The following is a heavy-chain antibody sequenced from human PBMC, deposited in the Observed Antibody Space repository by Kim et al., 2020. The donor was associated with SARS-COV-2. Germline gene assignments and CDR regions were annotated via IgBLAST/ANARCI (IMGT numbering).Heavy chain of an antibody. V-gene: IGHV4-38-2*02. Sequence: SETLSLTCTVSGYSISSGYYWGWIRQPPGKGLEWIGSIYHSGSTYYNPSLKSRVTISVDTSKNQFSLKLSSVTAADTAVYYCARVSPSYYYGSGRDGGPDYWGQGTLVTVSS. CDR2: IYHSGST. CDR3: ARVSPSYYYGSGRDGGPDY. CDR1: GYSISSGYY. J-gene: IGHJ4*02. D-gene: IGHD3-10*01.